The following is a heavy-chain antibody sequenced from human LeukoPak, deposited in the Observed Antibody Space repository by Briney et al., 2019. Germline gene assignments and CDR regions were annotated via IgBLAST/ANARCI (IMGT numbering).Heavy chain of an antibody. D-gene: IGHD4-17*01. CDR2: IYTSGST. V-gene: IGHV4-61*02. J-gene: IGHJ4*02. CDR1: GGSISSARYY. Sequence: SETLSLTCTVSGGSISSARYYWSWLRQPAGKGLEWIGRIYTSGSTDYNPSLKSRVTISLDTSKNQFSLKLNSVSAADTAVYYCATEREGPYGYLDYWGQGSLVTVSS. CDR3: ATEREGPYGYLDY.